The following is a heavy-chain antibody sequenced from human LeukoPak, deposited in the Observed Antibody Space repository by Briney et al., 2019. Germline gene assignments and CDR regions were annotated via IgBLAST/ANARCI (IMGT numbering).Heavy chain of an antibody. D-gene: IGHD2-15*01. CDR3: AREVVVVAATQDYYYYYGMDV. V-gene: IGHV4-59*01. CDR1: GGSISSYY. CDR2: IYYSGST. J-gene: IGHJ6*02. Sequence: KTSETLSLTCTVSGGSISSYYWSWIRQPPGKGLEWIGYIYYSGSTNYNPSLKSRVTISVDTSKNQFSLKLISVTAADTAVYYCAREVVVVAATQDYYYYYGMDVWGQGTTVTVSS.